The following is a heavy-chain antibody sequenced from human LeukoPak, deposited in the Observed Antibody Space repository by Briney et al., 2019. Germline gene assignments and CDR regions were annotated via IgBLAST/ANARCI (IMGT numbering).Heavy chain of an antibody. V-gene: IGHV3-74*01. CDR3: ANYDICASGLPVY. CDR2: INGDGSST. J-gene: IGHJ4*02. D-gene: IGHD3-22*01. CDR1: GVTFTYYW. Sequence: PGGSLRLSCAASGVTFTYYWMDWVRQAPGKGLVWVARINGDGSSTNYADSVKGRFTISRDNAKNTLYLQMNSLRAEDTAVYYCANYDICASGLPVYWCQGTLVTVSS.